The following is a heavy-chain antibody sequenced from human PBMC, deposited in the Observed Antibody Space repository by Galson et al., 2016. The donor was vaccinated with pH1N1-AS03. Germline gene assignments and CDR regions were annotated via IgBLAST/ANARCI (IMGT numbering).Heavy chain of an antibody. J-gene: IGHJ6*02. Sequence: QSGAEVKKPGESLRISCKGSGYSFTDYWITWVRQMPGKGLEWKGRIDPSDSYTHYTPSFQGHVTISVDKSINTAYLQWSSLQASDSAMYFCGRPDYYYGTDVWGQGTTVTVSS. CDR1: GYSFTDYW. CDR3: GRPDYYYGTDV. V-gene: IGHV5-10-1*01. CDR2: IDPSDSYT.